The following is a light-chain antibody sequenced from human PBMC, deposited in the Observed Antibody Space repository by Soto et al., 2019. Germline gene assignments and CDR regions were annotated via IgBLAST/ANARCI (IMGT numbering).Light chain of an antibody. J-gene: IGKJ2*01. CDR3: QQYGSSPKYN. CDR2: GAS. Sequence: EIVLTQSPVTLSLSPGERATLSCRASQSVSSSYLAWYQQKPGQAPRLLIYGASSRATGIPDRFSGSGSGTDFTLTISRLEPEDFALYYCQQYGSSPKYNFGQGTKVDIK. CDR1: QSVSSSY. V-gene: IGKV3-20*01.